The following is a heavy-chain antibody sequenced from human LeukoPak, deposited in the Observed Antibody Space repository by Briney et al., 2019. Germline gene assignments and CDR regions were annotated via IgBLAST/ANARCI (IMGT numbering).Heavy chain of an antibody. CDR1: GFTFSTYS. Sequence: GGSLRLSCAASGFTFSTYSMSWVRQAPGKGLEWVSSISSNSRYIYYADSMRGRFTISRDNAKNSLYLQMNSLKAEDTAVYYCARVAEAAALDPWGQGTLVTVSS. CDR3: ARVAEAAALDP. CDR2: ISSNSRYI. J-gene: IGHJ5*02. V-gene: IGHV3-21*06. D-gene: IGHD6-13*01.